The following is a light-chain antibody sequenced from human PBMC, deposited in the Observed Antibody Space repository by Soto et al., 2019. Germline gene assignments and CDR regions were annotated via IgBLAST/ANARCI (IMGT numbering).Light chain of an antibody. V-gene: IGLV2-11*01. Sequence: QSALTQPRSVSGSPGQSVTISCTGTSSDVGGYNHVSWYQQHPGKAPKLMIYDVSKRPSGVPDRFSGSKSGNTASLTISGLQAEDEDDYYCCSYAGSIYVFGTGTKLTVL. CDR1: SSDVGGYNH. J-gene: IGLJ1*01. CDR3: CSYAGSIYV. CDR2: DVS.